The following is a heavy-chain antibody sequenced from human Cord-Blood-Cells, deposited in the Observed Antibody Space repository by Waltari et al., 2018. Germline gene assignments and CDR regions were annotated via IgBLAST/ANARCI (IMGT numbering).Heavy chain of an antibody. D-gene: IGHD3-10*01. CDR1: GGSISSSSYY. Sequence: QLQLQESGPGLVKPSETLSLTCTVSGGSISSSSYYWGWIRQPPGKGLEWIGSIYYSGSTTYTPSLKSLVTISVDTSKNQFSLKLSSVTAADTAVYYCARGGSGGDYFDYWGQGTLVTVSS. V-gene: IGHV4-39*01. J-gene: IGHJ4*02. CDR2: IYYSGST. CDR3: ARGGSGGDYFDY.